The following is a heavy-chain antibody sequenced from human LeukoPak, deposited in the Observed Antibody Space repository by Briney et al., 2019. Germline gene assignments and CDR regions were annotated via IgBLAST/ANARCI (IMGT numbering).Heavy chain of an antibody. CDR2: IYHSGTT. J-gene: IGHJ4*02. V-gene: IGHV4-39*07. CDR3: ARTRKTDDFWSGYYLSY. Sequence: PSETLSLTCAVSGVSIISSSYNWGWIRQPPGKGLEWIGTIYHSGTTYYNPSLKSRVTISVDTSKNQFSLKLSSVTAADTAVYYCARTRKTDDFWSGYYLSYWGQGTLVTVSS. CDR1: GVSIISSSYN. D-gene: IGHD3-3*01.